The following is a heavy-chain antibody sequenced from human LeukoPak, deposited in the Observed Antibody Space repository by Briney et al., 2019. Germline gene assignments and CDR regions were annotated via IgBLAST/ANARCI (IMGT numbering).Heavy chain of an antibody. CDR2: MSFDGTHI. V-gene: IGHV3-30-3*01. CDR1: GFTFSSYA. Sequence: GRSLRLSCAASGFTFSSYAMHWVRQAPGKGLEWVAVMSFDGTHIYYADSVKGRFTISRDNSKNTLYLQMNSLRAEDTAVYYCGRDENSYGYWGKIAECYMDVWGKGTTVTVSS. D-gene: IGHD5-18*01. CDR3: GRDENSYGYWGKIAECYMDV. J-gene: IGHJ6*03.